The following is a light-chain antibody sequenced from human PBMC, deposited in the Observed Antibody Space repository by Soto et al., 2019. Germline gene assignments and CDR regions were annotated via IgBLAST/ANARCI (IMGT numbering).Light chain of an antibody. Sequence: EVVMTQSPATLSVSPGERATLSCRASQSVSSSYLAWYQQKLGQAPRLLIYGASSRATGIPDRFSGSVPGTDFTLTISSLQPDDFATYYCQQYDNYPLTFGGGTKGDIK. V-gene: IGKV3-20*01. CDR1: QSVSSSY. CDR2: GAS. CDR3: QQYDNYPLT. J-gene: IGKJ4*01.